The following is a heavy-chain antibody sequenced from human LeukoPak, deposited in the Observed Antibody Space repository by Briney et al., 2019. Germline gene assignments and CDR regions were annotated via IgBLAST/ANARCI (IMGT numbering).Heavy chain of an antibody. D-gene: IGHD2-15*01. V-gene: IGHV5-51*01. CDR3: ARPPTRHSFYYFDY. CDR1: GYSFTSYW. CDR2: IYPGDSDT. Sequence: GESLKISCKGSGYSFTSYWIGWVRQMPGKGLEWMGIIYPGDSDTRYSPSFQGQVTISADKSISTAYLQWSSRKASDPDMYYCARPPTRHSFYYFDYWGRGALVTVSS. J-gene: IGHJ4*02.